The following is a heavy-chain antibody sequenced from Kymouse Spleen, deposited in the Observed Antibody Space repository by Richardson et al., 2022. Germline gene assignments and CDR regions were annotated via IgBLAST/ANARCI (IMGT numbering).Heavy chain of an antibody. CDR1: GFTFSNAW. Sequence: EVQLVESGGGLVKPGGSLRLSCAASGFTFSNAWMSWVRQAPGKGLEWVGRIKSKTDGGTTDYAAPVKGRFTISRDDSKNTLYLQMNSLKTEDTAVYYCTTPFYYDFWSGYRNWFDPWGQGTLVTVSS. D-gene: IGHD3-3*01. CDR3: TTPFYYDFWSGYRNWFDP. V-gene: IGHV3-15*01. J-gene: IGHJ5*02. CDR2: IKSKTDGGTT.